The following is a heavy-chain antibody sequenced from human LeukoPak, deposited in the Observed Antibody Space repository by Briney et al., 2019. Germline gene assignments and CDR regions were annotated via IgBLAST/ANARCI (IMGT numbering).Heavy chain of an antibody. Sequence: GGSLRLSCVASASSFSIYSMNWVRQAPGRGLEWVSYIHKSGTITYYRDAVKGRFTISRDNAKNSLYLQMSSLRDEDTAVYYCAKGRGTTVTAAANYWGQGTLVTVSS. V-gene: IGHV3-48*02. CDR1: ASSFSIYS. D-gene: IGHD4-17*01. CDR3: AKGRGTTVTAAANY. J-gene: IGHJ4*02. CDR2: IHKSGTIT.